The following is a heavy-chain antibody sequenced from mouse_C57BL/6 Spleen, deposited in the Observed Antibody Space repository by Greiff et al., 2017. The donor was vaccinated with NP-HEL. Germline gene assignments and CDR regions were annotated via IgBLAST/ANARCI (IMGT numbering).Heavy chain of an antibody. V-gene: IGHV1-18*01. Sequence: EVQLQQSGPELVKPGASVKIPCKASGYTFTDYNMDWVKQSPGQSLEWIGDINPNNGGTFYNQKFKGKATLTVDKSSSTAYMELRSLTSEDTADYCCARSRGLYYFDCWGQGTTLTVST. CDR1: GYTFTDYN. CDR2: INPNNGGT. CDR3: ARSRGLYYFDC. D-gene: IGHD3-3*01. J-gene: IGHJ2*01.